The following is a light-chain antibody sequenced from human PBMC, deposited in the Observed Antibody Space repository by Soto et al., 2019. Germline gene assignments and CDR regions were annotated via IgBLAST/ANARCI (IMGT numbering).Light chain of an antibody. CDR2: DAI. Sequence: DKLMSQSLATLSVSPGEIFTISCMASYNIHNHMSWFLQKPGQTPRLLIYDAIIRAPDVPARFSGSWSGTEFTLTINSLQSEDFAVYYCQQYDAWPLTFGGGTKVDI. CDR3: QQYDAWPLT. J-gene: IGKJ4*01. V-gene: IGKV3-15*01. CDR1: YNIHNH.